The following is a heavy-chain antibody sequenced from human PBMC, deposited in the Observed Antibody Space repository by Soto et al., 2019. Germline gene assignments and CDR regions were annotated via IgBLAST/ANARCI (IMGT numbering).Heavy chain of an antibody. D-gene: IGHD3-10*01. J-gene: IGHJ6*02. CDR2: IYIGGST. Sequence: PWGSLRLSCSASVFTFISNYMSWFRQAPGNGLEWVSVIYIGGSTYYSDSVKGLFTMSRDNSKNTLYLQINILISEDTAVYYCARDYYGSGSLYGMDVWGQGTTVTVSS. V-gene: IGHV3-53*01. CDR1: VFTFISNY. CDR3: ARDYYGSGSLYGMDV.